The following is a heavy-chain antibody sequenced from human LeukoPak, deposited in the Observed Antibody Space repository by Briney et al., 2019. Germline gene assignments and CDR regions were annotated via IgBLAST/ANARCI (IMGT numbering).Heavy chain of an antibody. CDR1: GGSFSGYY. D-gene: IGHD4-11*01. J-gene: IGHJ4*02. CDR2: INHIGST. V-gene: IGHV4-34*01. Sequence: SETLSLTCAVYGGSFSGYYWSWIRQPPGKGLEWIGEINHIGSTNYNPSLKSRVTISVDTSKNRFSLKLSSVTAADTAVYYCARGGRGVYRNEYYFDYWGQGTLVTVSS. CDR3: ARGGRGVYRNEYYFDY.